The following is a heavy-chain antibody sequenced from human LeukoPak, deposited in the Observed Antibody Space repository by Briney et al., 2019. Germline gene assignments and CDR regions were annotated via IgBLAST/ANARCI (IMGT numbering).Heavy chain of an antibody. CDR1: GSSISSGSY. CDR2: YYHSGNT. D-gene: IGHD6-25*01. CDR3: AKYRSGALDWYFEL. V-gene: IGHV4-38-2*02. Sequence: SETLSLTCSVSGSSISSGSYWGWIRQSPGKGLEWIGSYYHSGNTYYNPSLKSRVTISVDTSKSQFSLKVNSVTAADTAVYYCAKYRSGALDWYFELWGRGTLVTVSS. J-gene: IGHJ2*01.